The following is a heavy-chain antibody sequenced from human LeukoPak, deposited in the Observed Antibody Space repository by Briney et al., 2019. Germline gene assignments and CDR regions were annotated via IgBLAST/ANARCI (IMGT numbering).Heavy chain of an antibody. D-gene: IGHD6-13*01. V-gene: IGHV3-7*01. CDR3: ARDLGEQQLAGFDY. Sequence: GGSLRLSCAASGFAFSSYWMSWVRQAPGKGLEWVANIKQDGSEKYYVDSVKGRLSISRDNAKNSLYLQMNSLRAEDTAVYYCARDLGEQQLAGFDYWGQGTLVTVSS. CDR1: GFAFSSYW. J-gene: IGHJ4*02. CDR2: IKQDGSEK.